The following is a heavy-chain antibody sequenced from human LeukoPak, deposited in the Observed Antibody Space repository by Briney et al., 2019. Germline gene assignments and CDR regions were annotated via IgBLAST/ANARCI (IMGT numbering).Heavy chain of an antibody. CDR1: GFTFSSYG. J-gene: IGHJ4*02. D-gene: IGHD4-23*01. Sequence: PGGSLRLSCAASGFTFSSYGMPWVRQAPGKGLEWVSAIYASYGSTYYADSVKGRFTISRDNSKNTLHLQINSLRAEDTAIYYCAKNRGVASPAPDYWGQGTLVTVSS. V-gene: IGHV3-23*01. CDR3: AKNRGVASPAPDY. CDR2: IYASYGST.